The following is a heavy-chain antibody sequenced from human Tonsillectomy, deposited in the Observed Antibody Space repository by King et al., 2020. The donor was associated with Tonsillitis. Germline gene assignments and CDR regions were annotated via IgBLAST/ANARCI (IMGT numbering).Heavy chain of an antibody. J-gene: IGHJ4*02. D-gene: IGHD2/OR15-2a*01. CDR3: MRENWYYDF. CDR1: GYTFSDFH. V-gene: IGHV1-2*02. Sequence: QLVQSGAEVKKPGASVKVSCKTSGYTFSDFHVHWVRQAPGQGLELMGWIYPGSGGTEYAQKFQGRVTMNRDTSISTVYMDLSGLTSDDTAVYFCMRENWYYDFWGQGTLVTVSS. CDR2: IYPGSGGT.